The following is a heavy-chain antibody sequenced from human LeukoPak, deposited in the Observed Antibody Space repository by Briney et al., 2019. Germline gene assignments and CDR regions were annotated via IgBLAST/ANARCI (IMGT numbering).Heavy chain of an antibody. CDR3: AKDAALGMDV. CDR2: IDSGGST. CDR1: GFTVSSNY. V-gene: IGHV3-66*01. D-gene: IGHD6-25*01. J-gene: IGHJ6*02. Sequence: GGSLRLSCAASGFTVSSNYMSWVRQAPGKGLEWVSVIDSGGSTYYADSVKGRFTISRDNFKNTLYLQINSLRAEDTAVYYCAKDAALGMDVWGQGTTVTVS.